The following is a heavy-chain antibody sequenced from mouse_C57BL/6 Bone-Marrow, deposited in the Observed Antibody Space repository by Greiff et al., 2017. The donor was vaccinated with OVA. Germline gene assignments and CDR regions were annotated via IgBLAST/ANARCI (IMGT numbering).Heavy chain of an antibody. J-gene: IGHJ4*01. CDR2: IWSGGST. CDR3: ARRDGYYNAMDY. Sequence: QVQLQQSGPGLVQPSQSLSITCTVSGFSLTSYGVHWVRQSPGKGLEWLGVIWSGGSTDYNAAFISRLSISKDNSKSQVFFKMNSLQADDTAIYDCARRDGYYNAMDYWGQGTSVTVSS. CDR1: GFSLTSYG. D-gene: IGHD2-3*01. V-gene: IGHV2-2*01.